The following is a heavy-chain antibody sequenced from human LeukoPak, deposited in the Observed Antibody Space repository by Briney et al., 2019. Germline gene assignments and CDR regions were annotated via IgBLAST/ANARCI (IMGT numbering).Heavy chain of an antibody. CDR1: GYSISGGHY. D-gene: IGHD6-19*01. CDR3: ARHGYIAVAGTVDY. J-gene: IGHJ4*02. V-gene: IGHV4-38-2*02. CDR2: IYHSGNT. Sequence: PSETLSLTCTVSGYSISGGHYWGWVRQPPGKGLEWIGSIYHSGNTYCNPSLKSRVTISVDTSKNQFSLNLSSVTAADTAVYYCARHGYIAVAGTVDYWGQGTLITVSS.